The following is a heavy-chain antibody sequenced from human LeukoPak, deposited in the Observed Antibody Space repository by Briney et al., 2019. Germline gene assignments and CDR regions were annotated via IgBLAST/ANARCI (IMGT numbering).Heavy chain of an antibody. J-gene: IGHJ3*02. CDR2: IYYSGST. V-gene: IGHV4-59*01. Sequence: SETLSLTCTVSGGSISSYYWSWIRQPPGKGLEWIGCIYYSGSTNYNPSLKSRVTISVDTSKNQFSLKLSSVTAADTAVYYCARAGYSSSWYLDAFDIWGQGTMVTVSS. D-gene: IGHD6-13*01. CDR1: GGSISSYY. CDR3: ARAGYSSSWYLDAFDI.